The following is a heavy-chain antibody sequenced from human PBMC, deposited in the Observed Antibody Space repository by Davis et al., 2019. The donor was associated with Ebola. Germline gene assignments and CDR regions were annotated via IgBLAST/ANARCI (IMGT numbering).Heavy chain of an antibody. J-gene: IGHJ5*02. CDR1: GYTFTNYG. D-gene: IGHD4-23*01. CDR2: ISALNGNT. CDR3: ARDDYGANTNWFDP. V-gene: IGHV1-18*01. Sequence: ASVKVSCKASGYTFTNYGFSWVRQAPGQGLEWMGWISALNGNTNFAQKFQGRVTMTTDSFTSTAYMELTTLRSDDTAMYYCARDDYGANTNWFDPWGQGTLVTVSS.